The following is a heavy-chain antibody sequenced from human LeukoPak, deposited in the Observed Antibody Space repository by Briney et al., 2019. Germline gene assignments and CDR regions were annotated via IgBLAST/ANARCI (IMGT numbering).Heavy chain of an antibody. Sequence: GGSLRLSCAASGFTFSSYAMHWVRQAPGKGLEYVSAISSNGGSTYYANSVKGRFTISRDNSKNTLYLQMGSLRAEDMAVYYCAREFWSGYSSPFDYWGQGTLVTVSS. CDR2: ISSNGGST. CDR3: AREFWSGYSSPFDY. CDR1: GFTFSSYA. V-gene: IGHV3-64*01. D-gene: IGHD3-3*01. J-gene: IGHJ4*02.